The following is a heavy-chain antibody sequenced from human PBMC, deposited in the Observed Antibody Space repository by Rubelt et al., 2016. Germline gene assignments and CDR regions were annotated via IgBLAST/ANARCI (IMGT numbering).Heavy chain of an antibody. Sequence: QVQLQESGPGLVKPSETLSLTCTVSGGSISSYYWSWIRQPPGKGLEWIGEINHSGSTIYNPSLTSRVTISGDTSKNQLYLKLGSRNAADTAVYYCARELGYCSGGSCYGGTFNYWGQGTLVTVSS. CDR2: INHSGST. CDR1: GGSISSYY. J-gene: IGHJ4*02. D-gene: IGHD2-15*01. CDR3: ARELGYCSGGSCYGGTFNY. V-gene: IGHV4-34*10.